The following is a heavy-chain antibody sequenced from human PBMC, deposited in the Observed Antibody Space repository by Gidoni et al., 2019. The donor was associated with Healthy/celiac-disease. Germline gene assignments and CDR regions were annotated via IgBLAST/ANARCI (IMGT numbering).Heavy chain of an antibody. CDR1: GGSISSYY. Sequence: QVQLQESGPGLVKPSETLSLTCTVSGGSISSYYWSWIRQPPGKGLEWIGYIYYSGSTNYNPSLKSRVTISVDTSKNQFSLKLSSVTAADTAVYYCARSGDYGDEYYYYGMDVWGQGTTVTVSS. V-gene: IGHV4-59*01. D-gene: IGHD4-17*01. CDR2: IYYSGST. CDR3: ARSGDYGDEYYYYGMDV. J-gene: IGHJ6*02.